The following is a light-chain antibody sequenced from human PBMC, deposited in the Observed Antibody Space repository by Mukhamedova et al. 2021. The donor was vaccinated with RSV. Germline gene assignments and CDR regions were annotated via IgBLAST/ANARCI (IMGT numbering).Light chain of an antibody. CDR2: FAS. Sequence: IYFASTLQSDIPSRFSSSGSGTDFILTINNLQPEDFATYFCQQSSATPRSFGQGTKLQIK. CDR3: QQSSATPRS. V-gene: IGKV1-39*01. J-gene: IGKJ2*03.